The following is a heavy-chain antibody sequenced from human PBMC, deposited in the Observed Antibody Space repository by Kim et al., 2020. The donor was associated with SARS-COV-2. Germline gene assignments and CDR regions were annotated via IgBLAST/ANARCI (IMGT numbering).Heavy chain of an antibody. D-gene: IGHD2-2*01. Sequence: GGSLRLSCAASGFTFSNYAIHWVRQAPGKGLEWMAVISSDGSEKYFANSVKGRFTISRDNSRNTLYLQMNSLRPEDTAKYYCTRDFYCSTTNCALGTFDVWGPGTTVTVSS. J-gene: IGHJ3*01. V-gene: IGHV3-30*04. CDR3: TRDFYCSTTNCALGTFDV. CDR2: ISSDGSEK. CDR1: GFTFSNYA.